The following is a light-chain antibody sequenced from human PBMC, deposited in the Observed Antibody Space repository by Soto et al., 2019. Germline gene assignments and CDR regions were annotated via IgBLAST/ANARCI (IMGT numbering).Light chain of an antibody. J-gene: IGKJ1*01. CDR1: QTISNF. V-gene: IGKV1-39*01. CDR3: QQSSITPRS. Sequence: DIQMTQSPSSLSASIGDRVTITCRTSQTISNFLHWYQQKPGKAPKLLIFAASSLHSGVPSRFSGSGSGTDFTLTISSLQPADFATYYCQQSSITPRSFGQGTRVEF. CDR2: AAS.